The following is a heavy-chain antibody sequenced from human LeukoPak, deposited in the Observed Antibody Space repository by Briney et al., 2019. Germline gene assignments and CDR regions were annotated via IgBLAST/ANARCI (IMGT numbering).Heavy chain of an antibody. Sequence: GGSLRLSCAASGFSFSGFGMDWVRQAPGKGLEWISYIGSSGSAGGNIYYAVSVKGRFTVSRDNAKDSLFLQMNSLQDADTAVYYCARAPTPYFTYYMDVWGKGTTVTVSS. CDR1: GFSFSGFG. D-gene: IGHD2-21*01. J-gene: IGHJ6*03. V-gene: IGHV3-48*02. CDR2: IGSSGSAGGNI. CDR3: ARAPTPYFTYYMDV.